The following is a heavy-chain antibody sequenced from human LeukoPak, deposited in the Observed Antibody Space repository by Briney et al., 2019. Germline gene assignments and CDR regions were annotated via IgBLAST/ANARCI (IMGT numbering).Heavy chain of an antibody. D-gene: IGHD3-10*01. Sequence: HAGRSLRLSCTASGFTFGDYVMSWFRQAPGKGLEWVGFIRSKAYGGTTEYAASVKGRFTISRDDSKSIAYVQMNSLKTEDTAVYYCTSQKDYYGSGSYWTFDPWGQGTLVTVS. CDR2: IRSKAYGGTT. J-gene: IGHJ5*02. CDR3: TSQKDYYGSGSYWTFDP. CDR1: GFTFGDYV. V-gene: IGHV3-49*03.